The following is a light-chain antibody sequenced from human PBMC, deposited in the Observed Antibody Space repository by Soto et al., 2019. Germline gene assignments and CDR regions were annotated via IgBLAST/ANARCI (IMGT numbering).Light chain of an antibody. V-gene: IGKV1-5*03. CDR3: QQYNSFPWT. Sequence: DIQMTQSPSTLSASVGDRVSITCRASQSIHHWLAWYQQKPGKAPNLLIYMASSLQSGVPSRFSGSDSGTEFTLTISSLQPDDSATYYCQQYNSFPWTFGQGTTVEIK. CDR2: MAS. CDR1: QSIHHW. J-gene: IGKJ1*01.